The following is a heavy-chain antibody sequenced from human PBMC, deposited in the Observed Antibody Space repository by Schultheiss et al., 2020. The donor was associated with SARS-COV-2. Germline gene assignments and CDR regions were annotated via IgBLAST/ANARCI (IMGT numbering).Heavy chain of an antibody. CDR3: ARGGGIRFLEWLFYLDY. D-gene: IGHD3-3*01. V-gene: IGHV3-11*06. Sequence: GESLKISCAASGFTFSDYYMSWIRQAPGKGLEWVSYISSSSSYTNYADSVKGRFTIARDNSKNTLYLQINSLRADDTAVYYCARGGGIRFLEWLFYLDYWGQGTLVTVSS. CDR1: GFTFSDYY. J-gene: IGHJ4*02. CDR2: ISSSSSYT.